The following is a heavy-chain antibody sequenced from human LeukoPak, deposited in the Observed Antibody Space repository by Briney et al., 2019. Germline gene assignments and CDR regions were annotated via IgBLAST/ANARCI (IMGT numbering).Heavy chain of an antibody. Sequence: ASVKVSCKASGYTFTGYYMHWVRQAPGQGLEWMGWINPNSGGTNYAQKFQGRVTMTRDTSISTAYMELSSLRSEDTAVYYCARPMYYSDNSGYYYGLDYWGQGSLVTVSS. J-gene: IGHJ4*02. CDR3: ARPMYYSDNSGYYYGLDY. V-gene: IGHV1-2*02. CDR2: INPNSGGT. D-gene: IGHD3-22*01. CDR1: GYTFTGYY.